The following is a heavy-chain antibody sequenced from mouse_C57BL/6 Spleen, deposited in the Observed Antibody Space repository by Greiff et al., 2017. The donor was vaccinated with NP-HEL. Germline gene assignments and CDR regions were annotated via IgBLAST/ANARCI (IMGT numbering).Heavy chain of an antibody. J-gene: IGHJ2*01. CDR2: IYPGSGST. Sequence: QVQLQQPGAELVKPGASVKLSCKASGYTFTSYWITWVKQRPGQGLAWIGDIYPGSGSTNYNEKFKSKATLTVDPSSSTAYMPLSSLTSEDSSVYYCAREGLLLTAFDYWGQGTTLTVSS. D-gene: IGHD1-1*01. V-gene: IGHV1-55*01. CDR1: GYTFTSYW. CDR3: AREGLLLTAFDY.